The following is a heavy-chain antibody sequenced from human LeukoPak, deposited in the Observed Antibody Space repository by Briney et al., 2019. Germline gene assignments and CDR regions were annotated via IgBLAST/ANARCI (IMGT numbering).Heavy chain of an antibody. CDR3: AREGYGDYVFDY. Sequence: PSETLSLTCTVSGGSISSYYWSWIRQPPGKGLEWIGYIYYSGSTYYNPSLKSRVTISVDTSKNQFSLKLSSVTAADTAVYYCAREGYGDYVFDYWGQGTLVTVSS. D-gene: IGHD4-17*01. V-gene: IGHV4-59*12. CDR1: GGSISSYY. CDR2: IYYSGST. J-gene: IGHJ4*02.